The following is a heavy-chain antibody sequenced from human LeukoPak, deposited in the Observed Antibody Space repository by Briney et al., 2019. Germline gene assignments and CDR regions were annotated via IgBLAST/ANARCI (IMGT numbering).Heavy chain of an antibody. V-gene: IGHV4-59*01. CDR1: GGSISSYY. CDR2: IYYSGST. D-gene: IGHD3-3*01. J-gene: IGHJ6*03. CDR3: ARNGYYDFWSGLTHYYYYYMDV. Sequence: SETLSLTCTVSGGSISSYYWSWIRQPPGKGLEWIGRIYYSGSTNYNPSLKSRVTISLDTTKNQFSLKLSSMTAADTAVYYCARNGYYDFWSGLTHYYYYYMDVWGKGTTVTVSS.